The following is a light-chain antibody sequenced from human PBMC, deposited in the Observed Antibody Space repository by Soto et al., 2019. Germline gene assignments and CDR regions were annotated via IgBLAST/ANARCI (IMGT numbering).Light chain of an antibody. V-gene: IGKV3-20*01. Sequence: EIVLTQSPGTLSLSPGERATLSCRASQSVSSSYLAWYQQKPGQAPRLLIYGASSRATGIPDRFSGSASGTDFPLTISRREPEDFAVYYCQQYGNSPFTFGPGTKVDIK. CDR3: QQYGNSPFT. CDR1: QSVSSSY. J-gene: IGKJ3*01. CDR2: GAS.